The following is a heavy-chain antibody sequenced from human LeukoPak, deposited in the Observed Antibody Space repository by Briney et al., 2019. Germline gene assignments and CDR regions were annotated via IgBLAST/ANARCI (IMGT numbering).Heavy chain of an antibody. CDR2: INHSGST. J-gene: IGHJ4*02. Sequence: PSETLSLTCAVYGGSFSGYYWSWIRQPPGKGLEWIGEINHSGSTNYNPSLKSRVTISVDTSKNQFSLKLSSVTAADTAMYYCARGLDYWGQGTLVTVSS. CDR3: ARGLDY. CDR1: GGSFSGYY. V-gene: IGHV4-34*01.